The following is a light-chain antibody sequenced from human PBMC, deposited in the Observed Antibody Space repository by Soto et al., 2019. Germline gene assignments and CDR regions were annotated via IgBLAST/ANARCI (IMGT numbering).Light chain of an antibody. CDR2: GAS. V-gene: IGKV1-9*01. CDR1: QGISDY. Sequence: DSQLTQSPSFLSASVGDRVTISCRASQGISDYLAWYQQKPGKAPKLLIYGASTLQSGVPSRFSGNASGTDFTLTISSLQPEDFATDFLQQFNAYPLTCGGGTKLEL. J-gene: IGKJ4*01. CDR3: QQFNAYPLT.